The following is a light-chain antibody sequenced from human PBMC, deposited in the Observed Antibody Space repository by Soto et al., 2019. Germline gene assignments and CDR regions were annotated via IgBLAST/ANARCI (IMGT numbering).Light chain of an antibody. CDR2: GAS. CDR3: QQYGSSPWT. V-gene: IGKV3-20*01. CDR1: QSVSSIK. Sequence: EIVLTQSPCTLSWSPGERATLSCGASQSVSSIKLAWYQQKHDQAPRLLIYGASSRATGIPDRFSGSGYGTDFNLTISRLEPEDFAVYYCQQYGSSPWTFGQGTKVDIK. J-gene: IGKJ1*01.